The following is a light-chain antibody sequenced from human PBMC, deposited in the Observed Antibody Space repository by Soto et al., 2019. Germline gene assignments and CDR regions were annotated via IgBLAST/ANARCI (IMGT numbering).Light chain of an antibody. J-gene: IGKJ1*01. Sequence: DIQMTQSPSTLSASVGDRVTITCRASQSISSWLAWYPQKPGKAPKLLSYDASSLESGVPSRFSGSGSGTEFTLTISRLQPDDFATYYCQQYNSYWTFGQGTKVEIK. CDR1: QSISSW. V-gene: IGKV1-5*01. CDR2: DAS. CDR3: QQYNSYWT.